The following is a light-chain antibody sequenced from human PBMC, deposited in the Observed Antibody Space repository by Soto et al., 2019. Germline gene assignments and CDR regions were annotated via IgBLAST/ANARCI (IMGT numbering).Light chain of an antibody. CDR2: KAS. Sequence: DIQMTQSPSTLSASVGDRVTITCRASQSISTWLAWYQQKAGKAPKLLIYKASILESGVPSRFSGSGSGTEFTITISSLQPDDFATYYCQQYNIYWTFGQGTKVEIK. V-gene: IGKV1-5*03. CDR3: QQYNIYWT. J-gene: IGKJ1*01. CDR1: QSISTW.